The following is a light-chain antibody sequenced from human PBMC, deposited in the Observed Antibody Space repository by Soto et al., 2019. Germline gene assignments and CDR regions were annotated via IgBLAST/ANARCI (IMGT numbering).Light chain of an antibody. V-gene: IGKV3-11*01. CDR1: QNLHSF. J-gene: IGKJ5*01. Sequence: ESVLTQSPASLSAFPVERVTLSCRASQNLHSFLNWYQQRPGQAPRPLIYDGSKRPAGVPDRISGDGSGTEYTLTISSLEPEDFAVYYCQQRTRWPMTFGQGTRLEIK. CDR2: DGS. CDR3: QQRTRWPMT.